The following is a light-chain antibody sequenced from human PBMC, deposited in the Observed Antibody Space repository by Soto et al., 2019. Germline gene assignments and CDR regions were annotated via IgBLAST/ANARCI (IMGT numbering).Light chain of an antibody. CDR2: DVS. CDR1: SSDFGGYNY. V-gene: IGLV2-14*01. Sequence: QSALTQPASVSGSPGQAITISCTGTSSDFGGYNYVSWYQQHPGKAPKLIIYDVSNRPSGVSNRFSGSKSGNTASLTISGLQAEDEADYYCSSYTSSNPGVFGGGTKVTVL. J-gene: IGLJ2*01. CDR3: SSYTSSNPGV.